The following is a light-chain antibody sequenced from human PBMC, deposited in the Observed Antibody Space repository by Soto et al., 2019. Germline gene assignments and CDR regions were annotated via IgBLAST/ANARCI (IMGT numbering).Light chain of an antibody. CDR1: QAIRTE. J-gene: IGKJ1*01. CDR2: GTS. CDR3: LQDYRYPRT. Sequence: AIQMTQSPSSLSASVGDRVIITCRASQAIRTELGWYQQRPGKAPKLLIYGTSNLQSGVPSRFSGSGSGTDFTLPINRLQPEDFATYYCLQDYRYPRTFGQGTKVDVK. V-gene: IGKV1-6*01.